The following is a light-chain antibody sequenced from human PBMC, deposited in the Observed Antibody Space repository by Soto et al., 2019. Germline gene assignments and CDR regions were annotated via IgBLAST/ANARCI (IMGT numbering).Light chain of an antibody. CDR2: DNN. CDR3: AAWDTSLGAVV. CDR1: SSNIGNNY. Sequence: QSVLTQPPSVSAAPGQKVTISCSGSSSNIGNNYVSWYQHLPGTAPKLLTYDNNKRPSGVPDRCSDSKSGTSGTLDITGLQTGDEADYYCAAWDTSLGAVVFGGGTKLTVL. V-gene: IGLV1-51*01. J-gene: IGLJ2*01.